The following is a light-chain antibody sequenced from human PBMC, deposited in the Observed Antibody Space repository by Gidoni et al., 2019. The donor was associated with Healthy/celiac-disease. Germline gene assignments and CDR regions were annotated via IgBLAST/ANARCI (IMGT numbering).Light chain of an antibody. CDR3: QHYNNWPPWT. J-gene: IGKJ1*01. Sequence: EIVLTQSPATLSVSPGERATLSCRASQSVGTNLAWYRQTPGQAPRLLIYGASTRATGIPARFSGSGSGTEFTLTISSLQSEDFAAYYCQHYNNWPPWTFGQGTKVEIK. V-gene: IGKV3-15*01. CDR1: QSVGTN. CDR2: GAS.